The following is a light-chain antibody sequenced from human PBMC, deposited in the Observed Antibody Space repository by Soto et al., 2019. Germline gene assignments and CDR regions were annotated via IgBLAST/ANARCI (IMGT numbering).Light chain of an antibody. CDR1: QSVISTY. Sequence: EILLTQSPGTLSWSPGERATLSCGASQSVISTYLAWYQQKPGQDHRLLIYGASSRATGIPDRFSGSGSGTDFTLTISRLETEDFAVYYCQQYGSSPITFGQGTRLEI. V-gene: IGKV3-20*01. CDR3: QQYGSSPIT. J-gene: IGKJ5*01. CDR2: GAS.